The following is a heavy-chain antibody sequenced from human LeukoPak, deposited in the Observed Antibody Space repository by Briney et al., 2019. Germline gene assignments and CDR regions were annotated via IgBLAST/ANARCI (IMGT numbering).Heavy chain of an antibody. CDR3: AKERLRGSGYYYYYYGMDV. J-gene: IGHJ6*02. D-gene: IGHD3-22*01. CDR2: IKPDGSEK. CDR1: RFAFSTYW. Sequence: GGSLRLSCAASRFAFSTYWMSWVRQAPGKGLEWVANIKPDGSEKYYADSVKGRFTISRDNSKNSLYLQMNSLRTEDTALYYCAKERLRGSGYYYYYYGMDVWGQGTTVTVSS. V-gene: IGHV3-7*05.